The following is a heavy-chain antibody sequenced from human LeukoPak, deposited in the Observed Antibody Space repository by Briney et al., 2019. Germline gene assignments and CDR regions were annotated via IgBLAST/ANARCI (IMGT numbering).Heavy chain of an antibody. CDR1: GFTFSSYA. Sequence: PGGSLRLSCAASGFTFSSYAMSWVCQAPGKGLEWVSAISGSGGSTYYADSVKGRFTISRDNSKNTLYLQMNSLRAEDTAVYYCAKGSWNDYYYGMDVWGQGTTVTVSS. V-gene: IGHV3-23*01. CDR3: AKGSWNDYYYGMDV. D-gene: IGHD1-1*01. CDR2: ISGSGGST. J-gene: IGHJ6*02.